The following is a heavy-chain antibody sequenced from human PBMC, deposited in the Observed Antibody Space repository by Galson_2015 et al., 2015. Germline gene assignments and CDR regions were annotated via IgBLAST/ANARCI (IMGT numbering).Heavy chain of an antibody. J-gene: IGHJ4*02. CDR1: GYTFTGYY. D-gene: IGHD2/OR15-2a*01. CDR2: ITPNTGGT. CDR3: ARGGSQTYLRVGYFDY. Sequence: SVKVSCKASGYTFTGYYIHWVRQAPGQGLEWMGRITPNTGGTDYAQKFQGRVTMTRDTSISTVYMELSRLRSDDTAVYYCARGGSQTYLRVGYFDYWGQGTLVTVSS. V-gene: IGHV1-2*06.